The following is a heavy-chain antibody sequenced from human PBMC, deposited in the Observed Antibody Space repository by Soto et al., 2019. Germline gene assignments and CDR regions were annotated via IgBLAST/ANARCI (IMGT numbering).Heavy chain of an antibody. Sequence: SETLSLTCAVYGGSVNGYYWNWIRQPPGKGLEWIGEINHTGGTHYSPSLKSRVTMSADTSKNQFSLRLSSVTAADTAIYYCATRITVFGLLIPPFDPWGQGTQVTVSS. CDR3: ATRITVFGLLIPPFDP. J-gene: IGHJ5*02. V-gene: IGHV4-34*01. D-gene: IGHD3-3*01. CDR2: INHTGGT. CDR1: GGSVNGYY.